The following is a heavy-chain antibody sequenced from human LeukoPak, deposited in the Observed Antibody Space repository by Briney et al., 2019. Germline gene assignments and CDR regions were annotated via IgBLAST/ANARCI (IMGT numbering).Heavy chain of an antibody. CDR1: GGSISSSSYY. CDR2: IYYSGST. J-gene: IGHJ4*02. CDR3: ARDLR. Sequence: PSETLSLTCTVSGGSISSSSYYWGWVRQPPGKGLEWIGSIYYSGSTYYNPSLKSRVTISVDTSKNQFSLKLSSVTAADKAVYYCARDLRWGQGTLVTVSS. V-gene: IGHV4-39*07.